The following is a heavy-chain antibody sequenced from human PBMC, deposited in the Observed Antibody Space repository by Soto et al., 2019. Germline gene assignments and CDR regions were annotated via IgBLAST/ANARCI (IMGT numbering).Heavy chain of an antibody. CDR3: ARDRGRGYRYGYYYGMEV. D-gene: IGHD5-18*01. CDR2: ISYDGSNK. J-gene: IGHJ6*02. V-gene: IGHV3-30-3*01. CDR1: LFTFSSYA. Sequence: SLRLSCSASLFTFSSYAMHWVRNSPFKLLEFLAVISYDGSNKYYADSVKGRFTISGDNSKNTLYLQMNSLRAEDTAVYYCARDRGRGYRYGYYYGMEVWGQGTTVTVSS.